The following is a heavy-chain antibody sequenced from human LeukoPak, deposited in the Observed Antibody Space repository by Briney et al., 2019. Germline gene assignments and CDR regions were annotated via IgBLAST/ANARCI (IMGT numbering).Heavy chain of an antibody. CDR2: INHSGST. D-gene: IGHD2-2*01. Sequence: SETLPLTCAVYGGSFSGYYWSWIRQPPGKGLEWIGEINHSGSTNYNPSLKSRVTISVDTSKNQFSLKLSSVTAADTAVYYCAREKGVVPAAIELDYWGQGTLVTVSS. CDR1: GGSFSGYY. J-gene: IGHJ4*02. V-gene: IGHV4-34*01. CDR3: AREKGVVPAAIELDY.